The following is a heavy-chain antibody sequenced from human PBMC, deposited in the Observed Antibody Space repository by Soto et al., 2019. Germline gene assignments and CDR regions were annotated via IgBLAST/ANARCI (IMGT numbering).Heavy chain of an antibody. CDR2: IWYDGSNK. J-gene: IGHJ4*02. D-gene: IGHD3-16*01. CDR3: AFGNLSYYFEF. Sequence: SLRLSCAASGFTFSSYGMHLVREAPGKGLEWVAVIWYDGSNKYYADSVKGRFTISRDNSKNTLYLQMNSLRAEDTAVYHCAFGNLSYYFEFWGQGTTVTVSS. V-gene: IGHV3-33*01. CDR1: GFTFSSYG.